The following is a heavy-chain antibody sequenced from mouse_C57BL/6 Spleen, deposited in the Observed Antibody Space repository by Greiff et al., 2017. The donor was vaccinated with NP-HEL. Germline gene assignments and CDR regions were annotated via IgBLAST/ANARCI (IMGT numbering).Heavy chain of an antibody. Sequence: QVQLQQPGAELVMPGASVKLSCKASGYTFTSYWMHWVKQRPGQGLEWIGEIDPSDSYTNYNQKFKGKSTLTVDKSSSTAYMQLSSLTSEDSAVYYCARGPLPHPMDYWGQGTSVTVSS. CDR1: GYTFTSYW. V-gene: IGHV1-69*01. D-gene: IGHD6-1*01. J-gene: IGHJ4*01. CDR3: ARGPLPHPMDY. CDR2: IDPSDSYT.